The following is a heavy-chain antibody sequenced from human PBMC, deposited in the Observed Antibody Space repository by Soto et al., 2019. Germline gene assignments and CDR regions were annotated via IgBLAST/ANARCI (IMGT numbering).Heavy chain of an antibody. J-gene: IGHJ6*02. V-gene: IGHV3-23*01. CDR3: AKDGDIVVVVGPLGGMDV. CDR2: ISGSGGST. Sequence: PGGSLRLSCAASGFTFSSYAMSWVRQAPGKGLEWVSAISGSGGSTYYADSVKGRFTISRDNSKNTLYLQMNSLRAEDTAVYYCAKDGDIVVVVGPLGGMDVWGQGTTVTVSS. CDR1: GFTFSSYA. D-gene: IGHD2-15*01.